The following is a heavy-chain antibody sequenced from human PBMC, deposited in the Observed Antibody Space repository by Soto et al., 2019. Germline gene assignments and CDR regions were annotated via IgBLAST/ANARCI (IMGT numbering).Heavy chain of an antibody. Sequence: SETLSLTCTVSGGCISSYYWSWIRQPAGKGLEWIGRIYTSGSTNYNPSLKSRVTISVDTSKNQFSLKLSSVTAADTAVYYCARQRDVYPSSGYYNWFDPWGQETLVPVSP. J-gene: IGHJ5*02. D-gene: IGHD3-22*01. V-gene: IGHV4-4*07. CDR3: ARQRDVYPSSGYYNWFDP. CDR2: IYTSGST. CDR1: GGCISSYY.